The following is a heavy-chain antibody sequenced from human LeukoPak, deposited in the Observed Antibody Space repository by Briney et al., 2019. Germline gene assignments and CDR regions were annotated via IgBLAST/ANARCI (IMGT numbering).Heavy chain of an antibody. CDR2: IYPGDSDT. J-gene: IGHJ4*02. CDR1: GYSFTSYW. Sequence: GESLKISCKGSGYSFTSYWIGWVRQMPGKGLEWMGIIYPGDSDTRYSPSFQGQVTILADKSISTAYLQWSSLKASDTAIYYCARSRGVPARGVVVTSGAYYFDYWGQGTLVTVSS. D-gene: IGHD2-21*02. V-gene: IGHV5-51*01. CDR3: ARSRGVPARGVVVTSGAYYFDY.